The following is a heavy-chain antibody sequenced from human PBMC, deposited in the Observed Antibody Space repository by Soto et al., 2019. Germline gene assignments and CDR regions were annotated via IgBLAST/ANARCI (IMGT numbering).Heavy chain of an antibody. J-gene: IGHJ5*02. CDR3: ARGRSFSYDSTPPPMFDP. CDR2: IGTLSDT. Sequence: DVQLVESGGGLVQPGGSLRLSCAGSGFTFSSFDIHWVRQAPGKGLEWVSGIGTLSDTFYAASVQGRFTISRQNAKNSVYLQMTSLRAGDTAFYYCARGRSFSYDSTPPPMFDPWGQGTLVIVSS. D-gene: IGHD3-10*01. CDR1: GFTFSSFD. V-gene: IGHV3-13*01.